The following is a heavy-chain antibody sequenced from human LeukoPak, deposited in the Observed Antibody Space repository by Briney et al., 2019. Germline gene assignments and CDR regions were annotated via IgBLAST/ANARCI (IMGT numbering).Heavy chain of an antibody. CDR2: IYYSGST. CDR1: GVSISSGGYY. J-gene: IGHJ5*02. V-gene: IGHV4-31*03. CDR3: ASSPGYCTNGVCYAGWFDP. Sequence: SQTLSLTCTVSGVSISSGGYYWRWIRQHPGKGLEWIGYIYYSGSTYYNPSLKSRVTISVDTSKNQFSLKLSSVTAADTAVYYCASSPGYCTNGVCYAGWFDPWGQGTLVTVPS. D-gene: IGHD2-8*01.